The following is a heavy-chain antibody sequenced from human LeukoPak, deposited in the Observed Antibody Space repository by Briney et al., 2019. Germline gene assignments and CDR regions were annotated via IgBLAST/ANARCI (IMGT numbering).Heavy chain of an antibody. CDR1: GYTFTSYY. CDR3: ARGIWFGDQLGLHFDY. J-gene: IGHJ4*02. Sequence: ASVKVSCKASGYTFTSYYMHWVRQAPGQGLEWMGIINPSGGSTSYAQKFQGRVTMTRDTSTSTVYMELSSLRSEDTAVYCCARGIWFGDQLGLHFDYWGQGTLVTVSS. V-gene: IGHV1-46*01. CDR2: INPSGGST. D-gene: IGHD3-10*01.